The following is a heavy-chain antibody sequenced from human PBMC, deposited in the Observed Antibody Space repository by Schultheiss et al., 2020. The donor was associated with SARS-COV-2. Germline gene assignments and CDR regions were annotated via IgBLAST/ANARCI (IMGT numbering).Heavy chain of an antibody. D-gene: IGHD5-18*01. Sequence: GGSLRLSCEASGLTVRNNYMTWVRQVPGKGLEWVSIIYSGGSTYYADSVKGRFTISRDNSKNTLYLQMNSLRAEDTAVYYCARDSERGYSYGATFDYWGQGTLVTVSS. V-gene: IGHV3-66*01. J-gene: IGHJ4*02. CDR2: IYSGGST. CDR3: ARDSERGYSYGATFDY. CDR1: GLTVRNNY.